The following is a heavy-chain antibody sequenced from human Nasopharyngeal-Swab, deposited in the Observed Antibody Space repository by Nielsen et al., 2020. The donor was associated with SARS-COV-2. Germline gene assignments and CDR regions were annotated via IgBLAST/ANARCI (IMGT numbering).Heavy chain of an antibody. J-gene: IGHJ4*02. D-gene: IGHD6-19*01. CDR1: GFTFDDYA. Sequence: GGSLRLSCAASGFTFDDYAMHWVRQAPGKGLEWVSGISWNSGSIGYADSVKGRFTISRDNAKNSLYLQMNSLRAEDTALYYCARDGGAVAGRSLDYWGQGTLVTVSS. CDR3: ARDGGAVAGRSLDY. V-gene: IGHV3-9*01. CDR2: ISWNSGSI.